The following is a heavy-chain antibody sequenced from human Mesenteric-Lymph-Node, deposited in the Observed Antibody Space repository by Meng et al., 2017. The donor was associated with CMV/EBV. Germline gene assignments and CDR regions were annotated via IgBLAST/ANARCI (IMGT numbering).Heavy chain of an antibody. J-gene: IGHJ6*02. D-gene: IGHD3/OR15-3a*01. CDR1: GFNFEDFV. CDR3: AKDMIFGIGSHYFYTMDA. CDR2: ISWNSGSI. Sequence: GGSLRLSCAASGFNFEDFVMHWVRQAPGKGLEWVGSISWNSGSIGYAVSVKGRFIISRDNAKNSLYLQMNNLRPDDTALYYCAKDMIFGIGSHYFYTMDAWGQGTAVTVSS. V-gene: IGHV3-9*01.